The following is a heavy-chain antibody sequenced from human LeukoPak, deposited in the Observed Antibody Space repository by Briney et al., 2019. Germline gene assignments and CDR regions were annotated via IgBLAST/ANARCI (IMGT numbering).Heavy chain of an antibody. CDR1: GFTFSSFA. J-gene: IGHJ4*02. D-gene: IGHD6-13*01. V-gene: IGHV3-23*01. Sequence: GGSLRLSCAASGFTFSSFAMSWVRQAPGKGLEWVSAISGSGSTYYADSVKGRFTISRDNSKNTLYLRMNSLRAEDTAVYYCATTGYSSRNYWGQGTQVTASS. CDR3: ATTGYSSRNY. CDR2: ISGSGST.